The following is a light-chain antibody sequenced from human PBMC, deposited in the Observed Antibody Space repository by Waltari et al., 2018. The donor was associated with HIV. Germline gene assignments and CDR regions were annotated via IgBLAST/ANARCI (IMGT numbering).Light chain of an antibody. V-gene: IGLV2-14*01. Sequence: QSALAQPASVSGSPGQSATIPCRGTNDSKSVAWHTYHPGRAPQPIIFQVTNRPSGVSNRFSGSKSGNTASLTISGLQSDDEAHYFCASRAAENTFLFGGGTQVTVL. J-gene: IGLJ2*01. CDR1: NDSKS. CDR3: ASRAAENTFL. CDR2: QVT.